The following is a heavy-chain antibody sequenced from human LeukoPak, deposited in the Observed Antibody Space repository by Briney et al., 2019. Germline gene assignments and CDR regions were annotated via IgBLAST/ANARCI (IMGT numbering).Heavy chain of an antibody. Sequence: SETLSLTCTVSGGSISSYYWSWIRQFAGKGLEWIGRIYSSGSTNYNPSLKSRVTMSVDTSKNQFSLKLSSVTAADTAVYYCARESGWLHDAFDIWGQGTMVTVSS. V-gene: IGHV4-4*07. CDR3: ARESGWLHDAFDI. CDR2: IYSSGST. D-gene: IGHD6-19*01. CDR1: GGSISSYY. J-gene: IGHJ3*02.